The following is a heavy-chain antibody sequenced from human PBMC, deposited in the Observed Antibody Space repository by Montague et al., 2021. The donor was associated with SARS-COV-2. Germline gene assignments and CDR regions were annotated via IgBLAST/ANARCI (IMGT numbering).Heavy chain of an antibody. CDR1: GFTFSSYD. V-gene: IGHV3-13*04. J-gene: IGHJ4*02. CDR2: IGTAGDT. CDR3: ARGDSDSSGYYYYFDY. D-gene: IGHD3-22*01. Sequence: SLRLSCAASGFTFSSYDMHWVRQATGKGLEWASAIGTAGDTYYPGSVKGRFTISRENAKNSLYLHMNSLRAGDTAVYYCARGDSDSSGYYYYFDYWGQGTLVTVSS.